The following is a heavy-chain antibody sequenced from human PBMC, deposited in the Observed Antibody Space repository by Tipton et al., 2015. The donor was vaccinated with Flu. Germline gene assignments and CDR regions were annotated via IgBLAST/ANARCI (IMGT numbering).Heavy chain of an antibody. CDR2: ICPGSP. D-gene: IGHD3-10*01. CDR1: GYSIRSGYY. V-gene: IGHV4-38-2*02. Sequence: TLSLTCSVSGYSIRSGYYWGWIRQPPGKGLEWIGNICPGSPYYNPSLKSRVTISVDTAKNQFSQRLSSVTAADTAVYYCARSTYFYGSGSSDYWGQGTLVTVSS. CDR3: ARSTYFYGSGSSDY. J-gene: IGHJ4*02.